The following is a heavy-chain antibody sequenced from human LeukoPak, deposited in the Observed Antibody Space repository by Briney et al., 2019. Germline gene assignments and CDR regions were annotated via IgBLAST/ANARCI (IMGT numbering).Heavy chain of an antibody. Sequence: SQTLSLTCAVSGGSISSGGYSWSWIRQPPGKGLEWIGYIYHSGSTYYNPSLKSRVTISVDTSKNQFSLKLSSVTAADTAVYYCARRVYCTTTSCYIGGAFDIWGQGTLVTVSS. CDR1: GGSISSGGYS. J-gene: IGHJ3*02. CDR3: ARRVYCTTTSCYIGGAFDI. D-gene: IGHD2-2*02. CDR2: IYHSGST. V-gene: IGHV4-30-2*01.